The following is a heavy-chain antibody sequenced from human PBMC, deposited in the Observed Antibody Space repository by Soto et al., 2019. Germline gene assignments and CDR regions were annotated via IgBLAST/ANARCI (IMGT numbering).Heavy chain of an antibody. CDR3: ARAKGIAARPINWFDP. CDR2: INHSGST. CDR1: GGSFSGYY. V-gene: IGHV4-34*01. Sequence: PSETLSLTCAVYGGSFSGYYWSWIRQPPGKGLEWIGEINHSGSTNYNPSLKSRVTISVDTSKNQFSLKLSSVTAADTAVYYCARAKGIAARPINWFDPWGQGTLVTVSS. J-gene: IGHJ5*02. D-gene: IGHD6-6*01.